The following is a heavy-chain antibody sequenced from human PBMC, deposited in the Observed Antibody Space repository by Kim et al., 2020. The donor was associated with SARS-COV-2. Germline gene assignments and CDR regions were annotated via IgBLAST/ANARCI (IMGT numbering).Heavy chain of an antibody. Sequence: SETLSLTCTVSGGSISSYYWSWIRQPAGKGLEWIGRIETSGSINYNPSLKSRVTMSADTTRNQFSLKLSSVTAADPAVYYCARVDSGWYHYWGQGTLVTVSS. CDR3: ARVDSGWYHY. D-gene: IGHD6-19*01. V-gene: IGHV4-4*07. CDR1: GGSISSYY. CDR2: IETSGSI. J-gene: IGHJ4*02.